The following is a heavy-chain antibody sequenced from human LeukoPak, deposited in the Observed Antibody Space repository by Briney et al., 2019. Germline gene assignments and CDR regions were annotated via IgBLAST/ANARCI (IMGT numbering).Heavy chain of an antibody. CDR1: GFTFSSYS. D-gene: IGHD6-13*01. Sequence: PGGXLRLSCAASGFTFSSYSMNWVRQAPGKGLEWVSSISSSSSYIYYADSVKGRFTISRDNAKNSLYLQMKSLRAEDTAVYYCARDRESSSWFDYWGQGTLVTVSS. CDR3: ARDRESSSWFDY. CDR2: ISSSSSYI. J-gene: IGHJ4*02. V-gene: IGHV3-21*01.